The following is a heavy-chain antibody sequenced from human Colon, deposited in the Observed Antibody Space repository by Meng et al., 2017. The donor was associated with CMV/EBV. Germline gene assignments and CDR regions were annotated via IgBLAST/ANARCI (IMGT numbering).Heavy chain of an antibody. CDR3: ARAREVGYSAYDYYDF. V-gene: IGHV1-18*01. Sequence: YPFSTYGISWVRQAPGQGLEWMGWISTYNGNTDYAQKFQGRVTMTTDTLTSTAYMELTSLKSDDTAVFYCARAREVGYSAYDYYDFWGQGTLVTVSS. CDR2: ISTYNGNT. CDR1: YPFSTYG. D-gene: IGHD5-12*01. J-gene: IGHJ4*02.